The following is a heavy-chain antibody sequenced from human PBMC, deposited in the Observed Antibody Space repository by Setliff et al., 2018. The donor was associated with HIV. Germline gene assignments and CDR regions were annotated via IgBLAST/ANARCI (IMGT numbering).Heavy chain of an antibody. Sequence: SCKASGFTFNHYALSWVRQAPGQRPEWMGGTNPQSDIANYAQRFQGRVTITADHSTTTTYMELTSLRADDTAVYYCVRVGPWYYARSGYLASWDYWGQGTLVTVSS. J-gene: IGHJ4*01. D-gene: IGHD3-22*01. V-gene: IGHV1-69*17. CDR1: GFTFNHYA. CDR2: TNPQSDIA. CDR3: VRVGPWYYARSGYLASWDY.